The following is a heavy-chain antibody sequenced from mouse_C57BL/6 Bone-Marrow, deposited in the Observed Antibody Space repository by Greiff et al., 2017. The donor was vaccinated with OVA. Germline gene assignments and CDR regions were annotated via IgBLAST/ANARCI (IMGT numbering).Heavy chain of an antibody. CDR1: GYTFTSYW. CDR3: ARWYYGSSYYCDY. J-gene: IGHJ2*01. Sequence: QVQLQQPGAELVKPGASVKLSCKASGYTFTSYWMHWVKQRPGQGLEWIGMIHPNSGSTNYNEKFKSKATLTVDKSSSTAYMQLSSLTSEDSAVYYCARWYYGSSYYCDYWGQGTTLTVSS. CDR2: IHPNSGST. V-gene: IGHV1-64*01. D-gene: IGHD1-1*01.